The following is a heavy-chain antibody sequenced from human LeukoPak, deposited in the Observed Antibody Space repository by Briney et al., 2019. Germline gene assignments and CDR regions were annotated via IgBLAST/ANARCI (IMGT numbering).Heavy chain of an antibody. V-gene: IGHV4-34*08. CDR2: VNHSGST. CDR1: GFTVSSNY. Sequence: GSLRLSCAASGFTVSSNYMSWVRQAPGKGLEWIGEVNHSGSTNYKSSLRRRAIISVDTSKNQFSLKLTSVTAADTAIYFCAKYRYGYRGMDSWGQGTQVTVSS. D-gene: IGHD5-18*01. J-gene: IGHJ4*02. CDR3: AKYRYGYRGMDS.